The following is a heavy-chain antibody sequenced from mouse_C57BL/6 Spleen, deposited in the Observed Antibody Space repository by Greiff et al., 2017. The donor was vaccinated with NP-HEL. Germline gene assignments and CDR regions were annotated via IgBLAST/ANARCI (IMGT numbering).Heavy chain of an antibody. CDR3: ARGGLIYYGNRGYFDY. D-gene: IGHD2-1*01. Sequence: QVHVKQSGPELVKPGASVKLSCKASGYTFTSYDINWVKQRPGQGLEWIGWIYPRDGSTKYNEKFKGKATLTVDTSSSTAYMELHSLTSEDSAVYCCARGGLIYYGNRGYFDYWGQGTTLTVSS. V-gene: IGHV1-85*01. J-gene: IGHJ2*01. CDR2: IYPRDGST. CDR1: GYTFTSYD.